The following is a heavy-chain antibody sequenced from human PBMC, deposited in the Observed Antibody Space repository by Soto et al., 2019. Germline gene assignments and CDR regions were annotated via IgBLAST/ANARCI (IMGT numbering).Heavy chain of an antibody. J-gene: IGHJ4*02. CDR1: GFTFSSYA. V-gene: IGHV3-30-3*01. CDR2: ISYDGSNK. D-gene: IGHD6-13*01. CDR3: ARDWWEQQLTFDY. Sequence: GGSLRLSCAASGFTFSSYAMHWVRQAPGKGLEWVAVISYDGSNKYYADSVKGRFTISRDNSKNTLYLQMNSLRAEDTAVYYCARDWWEQQLTFDYWGQGTLVTVSS.